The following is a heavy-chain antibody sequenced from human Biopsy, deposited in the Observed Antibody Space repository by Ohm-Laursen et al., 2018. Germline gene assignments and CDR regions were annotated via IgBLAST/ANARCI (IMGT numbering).Heavy chain of an antibody. CDR2: FYYSGTT. D-gene: IGHD2/OR15-2a*01. Sequence: SHTLSLTRTVSGGSISSDYWSLIPQTPRKGLGGWGDFYYSGTTNYNPSLKSRVTISVDTSKNQFSLRLNSVTAADTAVYYCARATNSTGWPYYYFYGMDVWGQGTTVTVSS. CDR3: ARATNSTGWPYYYFYGMDV. J-gene: IGHJ6*02. V-gene: IGHV4-59*07. CDR1: GGSISSDY.